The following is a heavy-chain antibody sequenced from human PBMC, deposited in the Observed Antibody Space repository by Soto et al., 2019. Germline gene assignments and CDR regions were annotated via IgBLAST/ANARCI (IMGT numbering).Heavy chain of an antibody. V-gene: IGHV1-3*01. Sequence: GASLKVSCKASGYTFTSYAMHWVRQAPGQRLEWMGWINAGNGNTKYSQKFQGRVTITRDTSASTAYMELSSLRSEDTAVYYCAREDVLWFGELSSDWFDSWGQGTLVTVSS. J-gene: IGHJ5*01. CDR1: GYTFTSYA. CDR2: INAGNGNT. CDR3: AREDVLWFGELSSDWFDS. D-gene: IGHD3-10*01.